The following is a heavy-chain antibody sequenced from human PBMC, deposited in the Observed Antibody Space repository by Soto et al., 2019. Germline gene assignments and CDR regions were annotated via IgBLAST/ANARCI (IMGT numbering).Heavy chain of an antibody. J-gene: IGHJ6*02. CDR2: INPDTDDT. D-gene: IGHD3-22*01. V-gene: IGHV1-2*02. CDR1: GYPFIDYY. CDR3: ARDYFDRSGLYGMDL. Sequence: GASVKVSCKASGYPFIDYYMHWVRQAPGQGLEWMGWINPDTDDTHYAQKFQGRLIMTRDTSINTVYMELSRLTSDDTAVYYCARDYFDRSGLYGMDLWGQGTTVTVSS.